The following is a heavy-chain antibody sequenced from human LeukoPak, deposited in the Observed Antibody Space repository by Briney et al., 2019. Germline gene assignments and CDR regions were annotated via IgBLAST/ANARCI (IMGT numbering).Heavy chain of an antibody. CDR1: GYTFTSYY. CDR2: ISPSGGST. D-gene: IGHD6-13*01. CDR3: ARWGSSSWYFDY. V-gene: IGHV1-46*01. Sequence: ASVKVSCQASGYTFTSYYMHWVLQAGGQGLEWMGIISPSGGSTSYAQKFQGRVTMTRVTSTSTVYMELSSLRSEDTAVYYCARWGSSSWYFDYWGQGTLVTVSS. J-gene: IGHJ4*02.